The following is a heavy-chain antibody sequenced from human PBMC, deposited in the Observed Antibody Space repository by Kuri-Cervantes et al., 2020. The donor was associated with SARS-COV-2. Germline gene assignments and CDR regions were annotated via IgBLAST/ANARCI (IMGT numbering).Heavy chain of an antibody. J-gene: IGHJ4*02. Sequence: GGSLRLSCAASGFTFSSYAMHWVRQAPGKGLEWVAVISYDGSNKYYADSVKGRFTISRDNAKRTLFLQMNSLRVDDTAVYYCSRDQVSAAGTANYWGQGALVTVSS. CDR2: ISYDGSNK. CDR1: GFTFSSYA. CDR3: SRDQVSAAGTANY. V-gene: IGHV3-30-3*01. D-gene: IGHD6-13*01.